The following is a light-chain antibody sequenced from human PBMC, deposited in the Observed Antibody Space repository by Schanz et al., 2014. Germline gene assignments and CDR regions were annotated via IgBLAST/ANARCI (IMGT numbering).Light chain of an antibody. J-gene: IGKJ2*01. V-gene: IGKV3-20*01. CDR1: QSVGSNY. CDR3: QQFNNWPRYT. CDR2: GAS. Sequence: DIVLTQSPGTLSLSPGERATLSCRASQSVGSNYLAWYQQTPGQAPRLLISGASSRATGIPDRFSGSGSGTDFTLTISRLEPEDFAVYYCQQFNNWPRYTFGQGTKLEIK.